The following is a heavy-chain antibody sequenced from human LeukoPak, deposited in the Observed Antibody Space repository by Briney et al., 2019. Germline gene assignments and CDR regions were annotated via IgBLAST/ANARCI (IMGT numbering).Heavy chain of an antibody. V-gene: IGHV3-23*01. Sequence: GGSLRLSCAASGFTFSSYAMSWVRQAPGKGRGWAQAISVSGGSTYYADSVKGRFTISRDNSKNTLYLQMNSLRAEDTAVYYCAKKGYLGYCSSGSCYSDYWGQGTLVTVSS. J-gene: IGHJ4*02. D-gene: IGHD2-15*01. CDR3: AKKGYLGYCSSGSCYSDY. CDR1: GFTFSSYA. CDR2: ISVSGGST.